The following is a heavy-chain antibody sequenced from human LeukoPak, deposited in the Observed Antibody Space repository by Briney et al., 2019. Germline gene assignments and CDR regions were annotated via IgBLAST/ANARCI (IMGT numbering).Heavy chain of an antibody. CDR1: GFTVSSNY. CDR3: ARVIKVAGIYYYGMDV. CDR2: IYSGGST. J-gene: IGHJ6*02. V-gene: IGHV3-53*01. D-gene: IGHD6-19*01. Sequence: GGSLRLSCAASGFTVSSNYMSWVRQAPGKGLEWVFIIYSGGSTYYADSVKGRFTISRDNSKNTLYLQVNSLRVEDTAVYYCARVIKVAGIYYYGMDVWGQGTTVTVSS.